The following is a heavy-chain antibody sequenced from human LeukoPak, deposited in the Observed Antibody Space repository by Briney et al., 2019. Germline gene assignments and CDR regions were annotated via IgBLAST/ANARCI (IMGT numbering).Heavy chain of an antibody. CDR2: ISGSGGST. D-gene: IGHD4-17*01. V-gene: IGHV3-23*01. CDR3: SVPPVTTGRDDY. J-gene: IGHJ4*02. CDR1: RFTFSSYS. Sequence: PGGSLRLSCVASRFTFSSYSMTWVRRAPGTGLEWVSAISGSGGSTYYADSVKGRFTISRDNSKNTLYLQMNSLRAEDTAVYYCSVPPVTTGRDDYWGQGTLVIVSS.